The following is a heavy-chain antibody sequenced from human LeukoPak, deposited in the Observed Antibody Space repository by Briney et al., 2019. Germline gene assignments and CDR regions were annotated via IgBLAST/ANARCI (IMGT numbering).Heavy chain of an antibody. CDR1: GDIFTSYG. Sequence: ASVKVSCKASGDIFTSYGIRWVRQAPGEGLEWMGWFSGYNGNTNYAQKLQGRVTMTTDTSTSTAYMELSSLRSEDTAVYYCARRGYSYGQNYYYYYYMDVWGKGTTVTISS. V-gene: IGHV1-18*01. CDR3: ARRGYSYGQNYYYYYYMDV. D-gene: IGHD5-18*01. J-gene: IGHJ6*03. CDR2: FSGYNGNT.